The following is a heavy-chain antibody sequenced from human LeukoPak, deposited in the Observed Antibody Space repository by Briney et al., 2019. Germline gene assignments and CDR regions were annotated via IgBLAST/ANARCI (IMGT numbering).Heavy chain of an antibody. J-gene: IGHJ4*02. CDR1: GFTFRSYW. Sequence: GWARGISCEAPGFTFRSYWMYWVHQAPGKLLVWLARINSDGSSTNYAESVKGRFTISRDNAKNTLYLQMNSLRAEDTAVYYCARGGIRFIDNWGQGTLVTVPS. V-gene: IGHV3-74*01. CDR2: INSDGSST. D-gene: IGHD3-10*01. CDR3: ARGGIRFIDN.